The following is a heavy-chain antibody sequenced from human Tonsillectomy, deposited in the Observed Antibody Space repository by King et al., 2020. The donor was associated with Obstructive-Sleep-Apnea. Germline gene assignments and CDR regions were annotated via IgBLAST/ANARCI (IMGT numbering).Heavy chain of an antibody. D-gene: IGHD3-22*01. CDR2: ISYRGST. J-gene: IGHJ4*02. V-gene: IGHV4-59*08. CDR1: GGSISSYY. Sequence: VQLQESGPGLVKPSETLSLTCTVSGGSISSYYWSWIRQPPGKGLEWIGYISYRGSTNYNPSLKSRVTISVDTSKNKFSLKLSSVTAADTAVYYCARSLDSSGYYYTNYWGQGTLVTVSS. CDR3: ARSLDSSGYYYTNY.